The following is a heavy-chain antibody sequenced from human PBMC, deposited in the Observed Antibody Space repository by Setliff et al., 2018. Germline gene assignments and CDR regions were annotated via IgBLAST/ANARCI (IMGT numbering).Heavy chain of an antibody. CDR2: INTNTGNP. Sequence: ASVKVSCKASGYTFTSYSMNWVRQAPGQGLEWMGLINTNTGNPTYAQGFTGRFVFSLDTSVSTAYLQISSLKAEDTALYYCARGGGYGSGGSLHNAPFDYWGQGMLVTVSS. D-gene: IGHD3-10*01. J-gene: IGHJ4*02. CDR1: GYTFTSYS. V-gene: IGHV7-4-1*02. CDR3: ARGGGYGSGGSLHNAPFDY.